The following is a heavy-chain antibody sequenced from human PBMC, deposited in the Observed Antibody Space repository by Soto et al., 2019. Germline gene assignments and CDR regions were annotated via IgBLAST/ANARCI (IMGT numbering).Heavy chain of an antibody. CDR2: ISGNADST. CDR3: VKGRAFRAVAGSDQ. V-gene: IGHV3-23*01. D-gene: IGHD6-19*01. CDR1: GFTFRSYV. J-gene: IGHJ4*02. Sequence: EVQLSESGGGLIQSGGSLRLSCVASGFTFRSYVMSWVRQAPGKGLEWVSDISGNADSTNYADSVRGRFTISRDNSKNTLYLQMNSLRVEDTGRYYCVKGRAFRAVAGSDQWGQGTQVTVSA.